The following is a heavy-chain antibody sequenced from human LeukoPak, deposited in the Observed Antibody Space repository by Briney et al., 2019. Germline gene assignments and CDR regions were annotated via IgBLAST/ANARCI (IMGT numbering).Heavy chain of an antibody. CDR3: ARSSGLSFEEY. CDR2: VSPYNGNT. D-gene: IGHD3-10*01. CDR1: GYTFTAYG. Sequence: ASVKLSCKASGYTFTAYGISWVRQAPGQGLEWMGWVSPYNGNTNYAQNLQGRVTMTTDTSTTTAFMEMRSLTSDDTAVYYCARSSGLSFEEYWGQGTLVTVSA. V-gene: IGHV1-18*01. J-gene: IGHJ4*02.